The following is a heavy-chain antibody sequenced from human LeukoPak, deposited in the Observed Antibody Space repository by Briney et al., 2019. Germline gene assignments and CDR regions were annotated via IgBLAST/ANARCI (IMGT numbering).Heavy chain of an antibody. V-gene: IGHV3-53*01. CDR2: IYSGGST. CDR3: ARGGSYLSAFDI. D-gene: IGHD1-26*01. CDR1: GFTVSSNY. Sequence: QTGGSLRLSCAASGFTVSSNYMSWVRQAPGKGLEWVSIIYSGGSTFYADSVKGRFTISRDNSKNTLYLQMNSLRAEDTAVYYCARGGSYLSAFDIWAQGTMVTVSS. J-gene: IGHJ3*02.